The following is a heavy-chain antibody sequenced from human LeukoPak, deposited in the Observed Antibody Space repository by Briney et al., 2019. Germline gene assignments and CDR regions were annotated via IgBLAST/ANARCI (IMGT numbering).Heavy chain of an antibody. CDR3: AKGLDYGGNSPYDDAFDI. CDR2: IKQDGSEK. D-gene: IGHD4-23*01. Sequence: GGSLRLSCAASGFTFSSYWMTWVRQAPGKGLEWVANIKQDGSEKYYVDSVKGRFTISRDNAKSTLYLQMNSLRAEDMALYYCAKGLDYGGNSPYDDAFDIWGQGTMVTVSS. V-gene: IGHV3-7*03. CDR1: GFTFSSYW. J-gene: IGHJ3*02.